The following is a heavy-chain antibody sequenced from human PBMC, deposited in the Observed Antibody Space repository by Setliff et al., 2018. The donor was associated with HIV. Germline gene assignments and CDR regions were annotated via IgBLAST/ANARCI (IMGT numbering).Heavy chain of an antibody. Sequence: SVKVSCKVSGYTLTELSIHWVRQAPGKGLEWMGGFDPEDGEIIYAQKFQGTFTMTEDTSTDTVYMELSSLKSEDTAVYYCATDLSSGYFYFTLHFWGQGTLVTVSS. V-gene: IGHV1-24*01. D-gene: IGHD3-22*01. CDR2: FDPEDGEI. CDR3: ATDLSSGYFYFTLHF. CDR1: GYTLTELS. J-gene: IGHJ1*01.